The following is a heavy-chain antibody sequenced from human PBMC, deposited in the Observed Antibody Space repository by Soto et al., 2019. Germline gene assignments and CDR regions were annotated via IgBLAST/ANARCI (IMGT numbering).Heavy chain of an antibody. Sequence: GGTLRLSCAGSGFPFSDYYRTWIRQAPGKGLEWVSYINTLSSAIYYADSVKGRFTISRDNAKNSLYLQMNSLRAEDTAVYYCARRLQWQLRPLDSWGRGTLVTVSS. D-gene: IGHD6-19*01. V-gene: IGHV3-11*01. CDR2: INTLSSAI. J-gene: IGHJ4*02. CDR3: ARRLQWQLRPLDS. CDR1: GFPFSDYY.